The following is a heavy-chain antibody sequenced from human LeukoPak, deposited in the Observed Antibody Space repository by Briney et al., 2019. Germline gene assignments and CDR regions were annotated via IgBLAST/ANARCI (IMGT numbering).Heavy chain of an antibody. V-gene: IGHV1-69*04. D-gene: IGHD2-15*01. J-gene: IGHJ4*02. CDR3: SLGDCSGGSCYVY. Sequence: PVKVSCKASGGTFISYAISWVRQAPGQGVEWMGRIIPILGIANYAQKFQGRVTITADKSTSTAYMELSSLRSEDTAVYYCSLGDCSGGSCYVYWGQGTLVTVSS. CDR2: IIPILGIA. CDR1: GGTFISYA.